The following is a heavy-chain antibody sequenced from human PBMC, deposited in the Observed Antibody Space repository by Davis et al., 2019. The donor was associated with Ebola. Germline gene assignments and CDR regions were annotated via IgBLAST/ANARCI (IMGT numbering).Heavy chain of an antibody. D-gene: IGHD2-8*01. CDR1: GDSISAYY. CDR2: IYYTGST. Sequence: SETLSLTCTVSGDSISAYYWSWIRQPPGKGLEWIGNIYYTGSTNYNPSLRGRVTMSVDTSQNQFSLKLSSVTAADTAVYYCARAFLGVSDIWAEGTMVTVSS. V-gene: IGHV4-59*12. CDR3: ARAFLGVSDI. J-gene: IGHJ3*02.